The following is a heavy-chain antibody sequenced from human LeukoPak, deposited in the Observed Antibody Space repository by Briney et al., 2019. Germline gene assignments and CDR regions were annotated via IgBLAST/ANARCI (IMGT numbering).Heavy chain of an antibody. J-gene: IGHJ4*02. CDR3: ARISGLWFGESGDY. CDR2: MNPNSGNT. CDR1: GYTFTSYD. Sequence: ASVKVSCKASGYTFTSYDINWVRQATGQGLEWMGWMNPNSGNTGYAQKFQGRVTMTRNTSISTAYMELSSLRSEDTAVYYCARISGLWFGESGDYWGQGTLVTVSS. D-gene: IGHD3-10*01. V-gene: IGHV1-8*01.